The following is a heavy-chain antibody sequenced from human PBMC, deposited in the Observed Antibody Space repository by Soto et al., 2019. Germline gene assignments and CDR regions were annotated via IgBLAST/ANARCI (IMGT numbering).Heavy chain of an antibody. D-gene: IGHD5-18*01. Sequence: QVQLQESGPGLGKPSETLSLTGTGSGGSVSSGSYYWSWIRKPPGKGLAWIGYLYSSGSTNYKPALKSRVTISVDTSKNQVSLKLSSVTAADTAVYYCARISGYSYGLPPYFDYWGQGTLVTVSS. CDR2: LYSSGST. CDR1: GGSVSSGSYY. V-gene: IGHV4-61*01. CDR3: ARISGYSYGLPPYFDY. J-gene: IGHJ4*02.